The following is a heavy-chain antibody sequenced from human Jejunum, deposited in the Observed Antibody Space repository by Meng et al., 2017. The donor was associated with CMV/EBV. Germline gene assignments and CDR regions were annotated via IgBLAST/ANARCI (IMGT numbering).Heavy chain of an antibody. CDR3: VKDKGRTALDY. J-gene: IGHJ4*02. Sequence: QGRLVESGGGVVQPGGSLRLSWVTSGISFSNSGMHWVRQAPGKGLEWVVFIRNDGSEIYYVDSVKGRFTISRDNSKNTVYLQMDSLRVEDTGIYYCVKDKGRTALDYWGQGSLVTVSS. V-gene: IGHV3-30*02. D-gene: IGHD3-10*01. CDR2: IRNDGSEI. CDR1: GISFSNSG.